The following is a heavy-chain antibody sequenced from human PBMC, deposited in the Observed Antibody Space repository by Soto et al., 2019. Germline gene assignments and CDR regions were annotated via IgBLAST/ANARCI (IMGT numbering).Heavy chain of an antibody. J-gene: IGHJ3*02. CDR3: ARIQYRYCSSTSCLRSDAFDI. CDR2: IDWDDDK. Sequence: PTQSLTERVYISGFSVTTKKMCVSWIRQPPGKALEWLARIDWDDDKYYSTSLKTRLTISKDTSKNQVVLTMTNMDPVDTATYYCARIQYRYCSSTSCLRSDAFDIWGQGTMVTVSS. CDR1: GFSVTTKKMC. V-gene: IGHV2-70*11. D-gene: IGHD2-2*01.